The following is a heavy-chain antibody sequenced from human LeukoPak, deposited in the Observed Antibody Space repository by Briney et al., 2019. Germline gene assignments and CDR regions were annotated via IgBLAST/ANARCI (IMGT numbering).Heavy chain of an antibody. D-gene: IGHD3-9*01. CDR2: IYYSGST. J-gene: IGHJ3*02. CDR1: GGSISSYY. Sequence: SETLSLTCTVSGGSISSYYWSWIRQPPGKGLEWIGYIYYSGSTNYNPSLTSRATISIDTSKKHFSLKLSSVTAADTAVYYCARRRVLTGSSRGDAFDIWGQGTVVTVSS. CDR3: ARRRVLTGSSRGDAFDI. V-gene: IGHV4-59*08.